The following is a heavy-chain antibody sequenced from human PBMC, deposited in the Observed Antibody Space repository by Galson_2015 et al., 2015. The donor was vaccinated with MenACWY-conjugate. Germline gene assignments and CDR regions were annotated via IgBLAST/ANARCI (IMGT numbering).Heavy chain of an antibody. J-gene: IGHJ4*02. V-gene: IGHV1-69*04. CDR1: GGAFSNYA. CDR3: ARPGLEDNFRGDY. D-gene: IGHD1-1*01. CDR2: IIPFLGIA. Sequence: SVKVSYKASGGAFSNYAISWVRQAPGQGLKWMGRIIPFLGIANYAETFQGRVTITAEKSTSIVYMEVTGLTSDDTAVYYCARPGLEDNFRGDYWGPGTLVTVSS.